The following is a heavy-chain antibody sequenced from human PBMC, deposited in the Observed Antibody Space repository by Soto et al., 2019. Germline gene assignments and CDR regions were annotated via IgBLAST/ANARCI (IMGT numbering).Heavy chain of an antibody. D-gene: IGHD4-4*01. CDR3: ARAYRGSFDS. J-gene: IGHJ4*02. CDR1: GGSISTNNW. V-gene: IGHV4-4*02. CDR2: IYQSGST. Sequence: QVQLQESGPGLVKPSGTLSLTCTISGGSISTNNWWPWVRQFPGKGLEWIGEIYQSGSTTFNPSLTSRVSLSLDRSKNQFSLKLESVTAADTAIYYCARAYRGSFDSWGQGTLVTVSS.